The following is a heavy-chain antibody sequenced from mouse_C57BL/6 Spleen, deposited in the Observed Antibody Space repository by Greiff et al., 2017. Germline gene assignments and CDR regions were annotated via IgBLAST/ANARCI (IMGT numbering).Heavy chain of an antibody. J-gene: IGHJ2*01. CDR3: ARSEATVVGFDY. CDR1: GYSFTGYY. D-gene: IGHD1-1*01. CDR2: INPSTGGT. Sequence: VQLQQSGPELVKPGASVKISCKASGYSFTGYYMNWVKQSPEKSLEWIGEINPSTGGTTYNQKFKAKATLTVDKSSSTAYMQLKSLTSEDSAVYYCARSEATVVGFDYWGQGTTLTVSS. V-gene: IGHV1-42*01.